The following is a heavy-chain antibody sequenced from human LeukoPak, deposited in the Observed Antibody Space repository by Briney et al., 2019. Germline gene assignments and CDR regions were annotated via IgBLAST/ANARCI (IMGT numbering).Heavy chain of an antibody. CDR1: GFTFSSYG. Sequence: GGSLRLSCAASGFTFSSYGMHWVRQAPGKGLEWVAVISHDGSTQFYADSVKGRFTISRDNSKNTLDLQMHSLSAEDTAVYYCAKEPTSYSSGWYFHHWGQGTLVTVSS. J-gene: IGHJ1*01. D-gene: IGHD6-25*01. V-gene: IGHV3-30*18. CDR3: AKEPTSYSSGWYFHH. CDR2: ISHDGSTQ.